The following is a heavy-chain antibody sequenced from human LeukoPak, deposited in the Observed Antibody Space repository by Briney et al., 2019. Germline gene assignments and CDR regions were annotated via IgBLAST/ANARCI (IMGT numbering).Heavy chain of an antibody. CDR2: ISGSSIYI. Sequence: GGSLRLSCAASGFTLSSYSMNWVRQAPGKGLEWVSSISGSSIYIYYADSVKGRFTISRDNAKNSLYLQMNSLRAEDTAMYYCAREEGGKLGIDYYFDYWGQGTLVTVSS. V-gene: IGHV3-21*06. CDR1: GFTLSSYS. D-gene: IGHD7-27*01. J-gene: IGHJ4*02. CDR3: AREEGGKLGIDYYFDY.